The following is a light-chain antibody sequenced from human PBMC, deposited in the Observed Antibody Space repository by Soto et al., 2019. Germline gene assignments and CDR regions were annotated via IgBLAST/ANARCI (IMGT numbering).Light chain of an antibody. Sequence: DIQMTQYPSSLSASVGDRVTITCRASQSISRNLNWYQHKPGKAPKLLIYAASNLQNGVPSRFRGGGSGTEFTLSINSLQPEDFGTYYCPQSFTTASITFGQGTRLEIK. J-gene: IGKJ5*01. V-gene: IGKV1-39*01. CDR2: AAS. CDR3: PQSFTTASIT. CDR1: QSISRN.